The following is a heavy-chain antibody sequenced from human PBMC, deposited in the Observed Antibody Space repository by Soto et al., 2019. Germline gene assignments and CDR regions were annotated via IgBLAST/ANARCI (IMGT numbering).Heavy chain of an antibody. Sequence: EVQLVESGGGLVQPGRSLRLSCAASGFTFDDYAMHWVRQAPGKGLEWVSGISWNSGNIGYADSVKGRFTISRDNAKNSLYLQGKSLIAEDTALYYCARGRGGRYERDYFAYWGQGTMVTVSS. CDR3: ARGRGGRYERDYFAY. CDR2: ISWNSGNI. V-gene: IGHV3-9*01. J-gene: IGHJ4*02. CDR1: GFTFDDYA. D-gene: IGHD1-26*01.